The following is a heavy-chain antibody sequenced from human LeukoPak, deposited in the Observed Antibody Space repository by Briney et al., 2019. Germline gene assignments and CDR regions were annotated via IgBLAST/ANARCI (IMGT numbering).Heavy chain of an antibody. J-gene: IGHJ4*02. CDR1: GGSISSSSYY. Sequence: SETLSLTCTVSGGSISSSSYYWGWSRQPPGKGLEWIESIYYSGSTYYNPSLKSRVTISVDTSKNRFSLNLSSVTAADTAVYYCARRFPGYSSSSGDYWGQGTLVTVSS. D-gene: IGHD6-13*01. CDR2: IYYSGST. CDR3: ARRFPGYSSSSGDY. V-gene: IGHV4-39*01.